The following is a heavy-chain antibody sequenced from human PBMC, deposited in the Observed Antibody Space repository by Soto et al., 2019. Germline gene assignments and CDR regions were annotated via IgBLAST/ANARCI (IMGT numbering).Heavy chain of an antibody. Sequence: QVQLVQSGAEVKKPGSSVKVSCKASGGTFSSYAISWVRQAPGQGLEWMGGIIPIFGTADYAQKFQGRVTVXAXEXXGAAYMELSSLRSEDTAVYYCAREGGVYDYSPFDYWGQGTLVTVSS. CDR2: IIPIFGTA. V-gene: IGHV1-69*12. CDR3: AREGGVYDYSPFDY. D-gene: IGHD4-4*01. CDR1: GGTFSSYA. J-gene: IGHJ4*02.